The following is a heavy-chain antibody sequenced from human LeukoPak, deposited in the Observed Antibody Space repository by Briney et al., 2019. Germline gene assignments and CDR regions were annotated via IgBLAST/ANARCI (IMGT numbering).Heavy chain of an antibody. J-gene: IGHJ3*02. V-gene: IGHV4-39*07. CDR1: GGSINSSGYY. CDR3: ARDPIRGKDAFDI. D-gene: IGHD3-10*01. Sequence: SETLSLTCSVSGGSINSSGYYWTWIRQPPGKGLEWIGTIYYSGSNYYSPSLKSRVTMSVDTSKNQFSLKLSSVTAADTAVYFCARDPIRGKDAFDIWGQGTQVTVSS. CDR2: IYYSGSN.